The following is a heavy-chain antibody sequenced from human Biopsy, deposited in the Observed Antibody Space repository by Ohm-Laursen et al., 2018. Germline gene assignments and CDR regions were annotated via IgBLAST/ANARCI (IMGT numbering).Heavy chain of an antibody. CDR1: GDSISSYY. V-gene: IGHV4-59*01. D-gene: IGHD3-22*01. J-gene: IGHJ2*01. CDR3: ARDRGYYSDRTVPGYFDL. CDR2: VYYTGST. Sequence: GTLSLTCTVSGDSISSYYWSWIRQPPGKGLQWIGYVYYTGSTDYNPSLQSRVTISVDTSKNHFSLRLRSVTPADTAIYYRARDRGYYSDRTVPGYFDLWGSGTLVTVSS.